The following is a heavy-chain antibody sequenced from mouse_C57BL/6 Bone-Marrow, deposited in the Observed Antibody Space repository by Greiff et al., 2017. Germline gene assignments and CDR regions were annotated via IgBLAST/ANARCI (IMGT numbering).Heavy chain of an antibody. CDR2: FYPGSGSI. Sequence: ESGAELVKPGASVKLSCKASGYTFTEYTIHWVKQRSGQGLEWIGWFYPGSGSIKYNEKFKDKATLTADKSSSTVYMELSRLTSEDSAVYFCARHEKLLRKGLVWFAYWGQGTLVTVSA. J-gene: IGHJ3*01. CDR1: GYTFTEYT. D-gene: IGHD1-1*01. V-gene: IGHV1-62-2*01. CDR3: ARHEKLLRKGLVWFAY.